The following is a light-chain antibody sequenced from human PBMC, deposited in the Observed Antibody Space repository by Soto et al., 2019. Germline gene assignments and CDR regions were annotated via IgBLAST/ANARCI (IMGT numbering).Light chain of an antibody. CDR3: QQYKGYWT. CDR1: QSISSW. V-gene: IGKV1-5*03. Sequence: DIQITQSPSTLSAYVGDRVTITCRAGQSISSWLAWCQQKPGRAPNLLIYKASSLESGVPSRFSGSGSGTEFTLTISSLQPDDFATYYCQQYKGYWTFGQGTKVDIK. CDR2: KAS. J-gene: IGKJ1*01.